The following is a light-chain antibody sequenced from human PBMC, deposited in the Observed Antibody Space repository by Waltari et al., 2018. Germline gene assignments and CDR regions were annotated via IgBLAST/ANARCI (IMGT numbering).Light chain of an antibody. CDR3: ASWDDSLNGHWV. CDR1: ASNIGGNL. CDR2: RSD. Sequence: QSVLTQPPSASGTPGQRVSISCSGSASNIGGNLVNWYQQLPGKGPKLLIYRSDLRPSGVPDRFSGSKSGTSASLAISGLQSEDEADYFYASWDDSLNGHWVFGGGTKVTVL. J-gene: IGLJ3*02. V-gene: IGLV1-44*01.